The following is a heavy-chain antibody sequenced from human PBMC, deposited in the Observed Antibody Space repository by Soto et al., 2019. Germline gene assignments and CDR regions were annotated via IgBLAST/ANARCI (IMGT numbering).Heavy chain of an antibody. CDR3: ASFYNWNYRDY. Sequence: GSLRLSCAASGFTFSSYWMSWVRQAPGKGLEWVANIKQDGSEEYYVDSVKGRFTISRDNAKNSLYLQMNSLRAEDTAVYYCASFYNWNYRDYWGQGTPVTVSS. V-gene: IGHV3-7*01. D-gene: IGHD1-7*01. CDR2: IKQDGSEE. J-gene: IGHJ4*02. CDR1: GFTFSSYW.